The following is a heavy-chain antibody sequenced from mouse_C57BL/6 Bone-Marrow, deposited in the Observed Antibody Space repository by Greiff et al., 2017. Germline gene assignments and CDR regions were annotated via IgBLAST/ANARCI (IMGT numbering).Heavy chain of an antibody. CDR2: IYPRSGNT. J-gene: IGHJ2*01. Sequence: QVKLQQSGAELARPGASVKLSCKASGYTFTSYGISWVKQRTGQGLEWIGEIYPRSGNTYYNEKFKGKATLTADKSSSTAYMELRSLTSEDSAVYFCAIWVDDYDGLDYWGQGTTLTVSS. CDR1: GYTFTSYG. V-gene: IGHV1-81*01. D-gene: IGHD2-4*01. CDR3: AIWVDDYDGLDY.